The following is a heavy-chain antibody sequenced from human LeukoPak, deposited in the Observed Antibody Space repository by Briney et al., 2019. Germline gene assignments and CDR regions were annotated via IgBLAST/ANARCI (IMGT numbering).Heavy chain of an antibody. Sequence: PSETLSLTCTVSGGSISSYYWSWIRQPPGKGLEWIGYIYYSGSTNYNPSLKSRVTISVDTSKNQFSLKLSSVTAADTAVYYCARASPASGHGGSSIPDAFDIWGQGTMVTVSS. CDR3: ARASPASGHGGSSIPDAFDI. D-gene: IGHD2-15*01. J-gene: IGHJ3*02. CDR2: IYYSGST. CDR1: GGSISSYY. V-gene: IGHV4-59*01.